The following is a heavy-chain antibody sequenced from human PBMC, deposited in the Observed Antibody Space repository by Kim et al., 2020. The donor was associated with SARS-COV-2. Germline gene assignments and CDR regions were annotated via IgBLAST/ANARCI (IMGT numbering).Heavy chain of an antibody. D-gene: IGHD3-10*01. J-gene: IGHJ4*01. CDR2: IYFSGST. CDR3: ARAHYYASGRYYNVGDY. Sequence: SETLSLTCTASGGTIYSGVYYWSWIRPPGKGLEWIGNIYFSGSTYYSPSLKSRVTISIDTSKNQLSLQLSSVTAADTAVYYCARAHYYASGRYYNVGDY. V-gene: IGHV4-31*03. CDR1: GGTIYSGVYY.